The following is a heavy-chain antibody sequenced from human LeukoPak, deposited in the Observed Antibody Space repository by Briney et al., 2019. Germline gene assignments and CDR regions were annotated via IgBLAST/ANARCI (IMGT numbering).Heavy chain of an antibody. D-gene: IGHD1-1*01. CDR1: GFSVSTYA. CDR2: ITGTGSTT. CDR3: ARQPNWNDLGRFDP. Sequence: GGSLRLSCSASGFSVSTYAMSWVRQAPGKGLNGVSRITGTGSTTQYAESVKGRFTISRDNSRNTLYLEMNSLRVEDTAVYYCARQPNWNDLGRFDPWGQGTLVTVSS. J-gene: IGHJ5*02. V-gene: IGHV3-23*01.